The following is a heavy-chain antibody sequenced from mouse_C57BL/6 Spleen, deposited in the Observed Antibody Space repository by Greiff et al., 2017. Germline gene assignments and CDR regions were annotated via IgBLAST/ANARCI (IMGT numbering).Heavy chain of an antibody. CDR2: IYPSDGST. V-gene: IGHV1-85*01. CDR1: GYTFTSYD. J-gene: IGHJ1*03. D-gene: IGHD1-1*01. CDR3: AGGEVYGSGYFDV. Sequence: VQLQQSGPELVKPGASVKLSCKASGYTFTSYDINWVKQRPGQGLEWIGWIYPSDGSTKYNEKFKGKATLTVDTSSSTAYMELNSLTSEDSAVYVYAGGEVYGSGYFDVWGTGTTVTVSS.